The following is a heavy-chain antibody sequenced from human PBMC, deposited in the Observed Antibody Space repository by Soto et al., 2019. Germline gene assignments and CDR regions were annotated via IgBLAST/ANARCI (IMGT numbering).Heavy chain of an antibody. Sequence: APVKVSCKVSGYTLTEISMHWVRQSPGKGLEWMGGFDPEDGETIYAQKFQGRVTMTEDTSTDTAYMELSSLRSEDMAVYYCATDLVVWDTAMVAWGQGTLVTVSS. D-gene: IGHD5-18*01. J-gene: IGHJ5*02. CDR2: FDPEDGET. CDR3: ATDLVVWDTAMVA. CDR1: GYTLTEIS. V-gene: IGHV1-24*01.